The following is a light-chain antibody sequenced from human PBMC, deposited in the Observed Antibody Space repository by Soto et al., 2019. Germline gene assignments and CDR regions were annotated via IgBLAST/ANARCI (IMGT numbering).Light chain of an antibody. CDR1: NIGTKS. CDR2: DDI. Sequence: SYELTQPPSVSVAPGQTARITCGGDNIGTKSVHWYQQRPGQAPVLVVYDDIHRPSGIPERISGSNSGNAATLTITRVEAGDEADYYCQVWDAAVIFGGGTQLTV. J-gene: IGLJ2*01. V-gene: IGLV3-21*02. CDR3: QVWDAAVI.